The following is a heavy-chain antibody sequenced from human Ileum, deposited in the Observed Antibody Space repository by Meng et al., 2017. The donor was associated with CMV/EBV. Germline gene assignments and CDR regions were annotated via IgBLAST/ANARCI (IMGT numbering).Heavy chain of an antibody. V-gene: IGHV3-53*01. D-gene: IGHD6-13*01. CDR1: GFTVSSNY. CDR3: ARLQQQNWAFGMDV. J-gene: IGHJ6*02. Sequence: GGSLKISCAASGFTVSSNYLSWVRQAPGKGLEWVSLIHSDGRTYHADSVKGRFIISRDNSKNTVYLQMNNWRADDTAVYYCARLQQQNWAFGMDVWGQGTTVTVSS. CDR2: IHSDGRT.